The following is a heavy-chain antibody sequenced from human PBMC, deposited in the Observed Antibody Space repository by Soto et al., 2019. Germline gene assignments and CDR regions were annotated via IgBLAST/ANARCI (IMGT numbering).Heavy chain of an antibody. V-gene: IGHV4-34*01. J-gene: IGHJ5*02. CDR2: INHSGST. CDR1: GGSFSGYY. D-gene: IGHD6-13*01. Sequence: SETLSLTCAVYGGSFSGYYWSWIRQPPGKGLEWIGEINHSGSTNYNPSLKSRVTISVDTSKNQFSLKLSSVTAADTAVYYCARGITRGSWYVWFWFDPWGQGTLVTSPQ. CDR3: ARGITRGSWYVWFWFDP.